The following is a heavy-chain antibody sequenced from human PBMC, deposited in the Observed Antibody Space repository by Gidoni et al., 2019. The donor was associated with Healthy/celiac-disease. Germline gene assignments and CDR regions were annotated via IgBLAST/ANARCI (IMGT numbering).Heavy chain of an antibody. D-gene: IGHD3-3*02. J-gene: IGHJ6*02. CDR2: IYSGGST. CDR3: ARDSRHFNYGMDV. Sequence: WVSVIYSGGSTYYADSVKGRFTISRDNSKNKLYLQMNSLRAEDTAVYYCARDSRHFNYGMDVWGQGTTVTVSS. V-gene: IGHV3-53*01.